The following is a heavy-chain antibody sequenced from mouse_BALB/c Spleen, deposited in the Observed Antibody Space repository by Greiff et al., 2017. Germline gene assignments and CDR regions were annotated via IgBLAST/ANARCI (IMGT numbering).Heavy chain of an antibody. Sequence: EVHLVESGGGLVQPGGSLKLSCAASGFTFSSYTMSWVRQTPEKRLEWVAYISNGGGSTYYPDTVKGRFTISRDNAKNTLYLQMSSLKSEDTAMYYCARSLYYGSSHWYFDVWGAGTTVTVSS. CDR1: GFTFSSYT. CDR2: ISNGGGST. CDR3: ARSLYYGSSHWYFDV. D-gene: IGHD1-1*01. J-gene: IGHJ1*01. V-gene: IGHV5-12-2*01.